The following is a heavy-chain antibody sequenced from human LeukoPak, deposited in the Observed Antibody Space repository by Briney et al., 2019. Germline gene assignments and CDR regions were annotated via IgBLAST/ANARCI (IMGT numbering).Heavy chain of an antibody. CDR1: GFTVSSNY. CDR3: WKKYKSGDYFWFDP. Sequence: GGSLRLSCSASGFTVSSNYMSWVRQAPGKVLEWVSVMYSGGNTDYADSVKGRFTISRDNSKNTVFLQMNSLRAEDTAVYYCWKKYKSGDYFWFDPWGQGTLVTVSS. CDR2: MYSGGNT. J-gene: IGHJ5*02. V-gene: IGHV3-53*01. D-gene: IGHD3-10*01.